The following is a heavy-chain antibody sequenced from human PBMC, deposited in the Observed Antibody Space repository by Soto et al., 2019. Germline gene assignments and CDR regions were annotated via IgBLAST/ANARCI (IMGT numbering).Heavy chain of an antibody. CDR1: GFTLSSNG. D-gene: IGHD4-4*01. V-gene: IGHV3-33*01. Sequence: GGSLRLSCAASGFTLSSNGMHWVRQAPGKGLEWVAFIWYDGSDKYYADSVKGRFTISRDNSKNTLYLQMNSLRAEDTAVYYCARDRYPNYPPDAFYIWGQGTLVTVSS. CDR2: IWYDGSDK. CDR3: ARDRYPNYPPDAFYI. J-gene: IGHJ3*02.